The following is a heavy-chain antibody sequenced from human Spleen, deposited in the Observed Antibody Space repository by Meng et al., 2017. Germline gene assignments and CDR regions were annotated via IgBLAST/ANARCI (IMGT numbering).Heavy chain of an antibody. Sequence: LQQWGAGLVKPSGTLSLTSVVPGGSISSIDWWSWVRQPPGKGLEWIGEIYHGGDTNYNPSLKSRVTIAIDRSKNQFSLKLSSVTAADTAVYYCASWIYSCGWQWGQGTLVPVSS. CDR3: ASWIYSCGWQ. CDR2: IYHGGDT. V-gene: IGHV4/OR15-8*02. D-gene: IGHD6-19*01. J-gene: IGHJ4*02. CDR1: GGSISSIDW.